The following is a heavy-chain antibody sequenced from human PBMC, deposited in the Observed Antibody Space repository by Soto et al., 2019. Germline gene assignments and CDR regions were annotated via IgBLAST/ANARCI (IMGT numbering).Heavy chain of an antibody. V-gene: IGHV3-30-3*01. D-gene: IGHD2-21*01. CDR3: ARDDVDVEIATTAHLDY. CDR1: GFTFSSYA. J-gene: IGHJ4*02. CDR2: ISYDGSNK. Sequence: QVQLVESGGGVVQPGRSLRLSCAASGFTFSSYAMHWVRQAPGKGLEWVAVISYDGSNKYYADSVKGRFTISRDNSKNTLYLQMNILRAEDTAVYYCARDDVDVEIATTAHLDYWGQGTLVTVSS.